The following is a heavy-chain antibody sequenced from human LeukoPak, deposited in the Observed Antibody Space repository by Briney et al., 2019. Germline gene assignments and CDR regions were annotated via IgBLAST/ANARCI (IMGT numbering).Heavy chain of an antibody. CDR1: GFTFSSYG. CDR3: TRDSSGFTKFDP. CDR2: ISYDGTNK. J-gene: IGHJ5*02. V-gene: IGHV3-30*03. D-gene: IGHD3-22*01. Sequence: GGSLRLSCAASGFTFSSYGMHWVRQAPGKGLEWVAVISYDGTNKYYVDSVKGRFTISRDNSKNTLYLQINSLKTEDTAMYYCTRDSSGFTKFDPWGQGTLVTVSS.